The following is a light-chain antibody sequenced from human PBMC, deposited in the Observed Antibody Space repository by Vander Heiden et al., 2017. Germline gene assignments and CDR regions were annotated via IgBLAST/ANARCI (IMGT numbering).Light chain of an antibody. J-gene: IGLJ2*01. Sequence: QSALTQPASLSGSPGQSITISCTGTSSDIGGYNYVSWYQQHSGKAPKLIISDVNNRPSGVSSRFSGSKSGNTASLTISGLQAEDEADYYCSSYTRSSTLVFGGGTKLTVL. CDR1: SSDIGGYNY. CDR2: DVN. V-gene: IGLV2-14*01. CDR3: SSYTRSSTLV.